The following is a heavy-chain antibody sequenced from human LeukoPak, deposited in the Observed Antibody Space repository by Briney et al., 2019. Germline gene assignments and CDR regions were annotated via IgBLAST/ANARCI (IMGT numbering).Heavy chain of an antibody. CDR3: ARGLGSSGYYYPYYFDY. J-gene: IGHJ4*02. CDR1: GFTFDDYG. Sequence: GGSLRLSCAASGFTFDDYGMSWVRQPPGKGLEWVSGINWNGGSTGYADSVKGRFTISRDNAKNSLYLQMNSLRAEDTALYYCARGLGSSGYYYPYYFDYWGQGTLVTVSS. V-gene: IGHV3-20*04. CDR2: INWNGGST. D-gene: IGHD3-22*01.